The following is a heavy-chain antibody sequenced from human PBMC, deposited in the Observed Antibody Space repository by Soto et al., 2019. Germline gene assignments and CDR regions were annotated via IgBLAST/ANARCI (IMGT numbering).Heavy chain of an antibody. CDR1: GGTFSSYT. J-gene: IGHJ4*02. V-gene: IGHV1-69*08. Sequence: QVQLVQSGGEVKKPGSSVKVSCKASGGTFSSYTISWVRQAPVQGFECMGRIIPILGISNYSQKFQGRVTITADKSTSTAYVALSSLRSEDTAVYYCAREPGTASGDYWGQGTLVTVSS. CDR2: IIPILGIS. D-gene: IGHD1-1*01. CDR3: AREPGTASGDY.